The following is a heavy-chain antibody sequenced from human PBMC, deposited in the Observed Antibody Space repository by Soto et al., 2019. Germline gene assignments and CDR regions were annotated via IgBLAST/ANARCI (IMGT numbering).Heavy chain of an antibody. CDR2: IYSGGST. V-gene: IGHV3-53*05. Sequence: SLRLSCAASGFTVSSNYMSWVRQAPGKGLEWVSVIYSGGSTYYADSVKGRFTISRDNSKNTLYLQMNSLRAEDTAVYYCAKTGFLEWVFRYFDYWGQGTLVNVSS. CDR1: GFTVSSNY. J-gene: IGHJ4*02. D-gene: IGHD3-3*01. CDR3: AKTGFLEWVFRYFDY.